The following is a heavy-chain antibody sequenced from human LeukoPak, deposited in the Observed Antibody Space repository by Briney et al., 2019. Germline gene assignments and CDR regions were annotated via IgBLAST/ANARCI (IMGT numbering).Heavy chain of an antibody. CDR1: GGSFSNYY. J-gene: IGHJ3*02. CDR3: ARHPDHDYSNDGAFDI. CDR2: IYYSGST. V-gene: IGHV4-39*01. D-gene: IGHD4-11*01. Sequence: PSETLSLTCAVYGGSFSNYYWSWIRQTPGKGLEWIGSIYYSGSTYYNPSLKSRVTISVDTSKNQFSLKLSSVTAADTAVYYCARHPDHDYSNDGAFDIWGQGTMVTVSS.